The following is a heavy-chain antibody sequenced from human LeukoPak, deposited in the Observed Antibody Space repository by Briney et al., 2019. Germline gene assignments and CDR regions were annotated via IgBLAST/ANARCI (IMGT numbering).Heavy chain of an antibody. V-gene: IGHV3-23*01. CDR2: ISGSGGST. Sequence: PGGSLRLSCAASGFTFSSYAMSWVRQAPGKGLEWVSAISGSGGSTYYADSVKGRFTISRVNSKITLYLQMNSLRVEYTAVYDCAKELSGAYGSGSYYNFHYYYYGMDVWGQGTTVTVSS. CDR3: AKELSGAYGSGSYYNFHYYYYGMDV. D-gene: IGHD3-10*01. CDR1: GFTFSSYA. J-gene: IGHJ6*02.